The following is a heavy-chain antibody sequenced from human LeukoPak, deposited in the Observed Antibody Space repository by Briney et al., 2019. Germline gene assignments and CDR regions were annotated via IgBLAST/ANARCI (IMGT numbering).Heavy chain of an antibody. CDR3: ARGPPYFDIVTGYYSDNNSFDP. D-gene: IGHD3-9*01. Sequence: SETLSLTCSVSGASINSGDYYRSWIRQFPGKGLEWIGSTYYTGGTNYNPSLKSRLTISIDTSNNQFSMRLTSLTAADTAVFYCARGPPYFDIVTGYYSDNNSFDPWGQGTLVTVSS. V-gene: IGHV4-31*03. J-gene: IGHJ5*02. CDR2: TYYTGGT. CDR1: GASINSGDYY.